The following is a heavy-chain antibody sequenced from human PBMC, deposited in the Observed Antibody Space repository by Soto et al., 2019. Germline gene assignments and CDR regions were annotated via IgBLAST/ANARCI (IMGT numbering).Heavy chain of an antibody. J-gene: IGHJ4*02. Sequence: EVQLVESGGGLVAPGGSLRLFCVASGFTLTTYTMNWVRQAPGTGLEWVSSINGRSNYKYYSESVKGRFTISRDNAQNSLFLQMSRLGPEDTAVYYCVREDGVVGASSAFDSWGQGTLVTVSS. V-gene: IGHV3-21*02. CDR3: VREDGVVGASSAFDS. D-gene: IGHD1-26*01. CDR1: GFTLTTYT. CDR2: INGRSNYK.